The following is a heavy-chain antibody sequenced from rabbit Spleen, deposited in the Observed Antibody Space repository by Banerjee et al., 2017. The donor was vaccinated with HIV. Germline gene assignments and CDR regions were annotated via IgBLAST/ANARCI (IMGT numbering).Heavy chain of an antibody. V-gene: IGHV1S40*01. D-gene: IGHD7-1*01. J-gene: IGHJ6*01. CDR3: ARFYAGYGDFGYAAM. CDR1: GVSFSVSSY. Sequence: QSLEESGGDLVKPGASLTLTCTASGVSFSVSSYMCWVRQAPGKGLEWIGVIVPGDGSTDYANWVNGRFTISLDNAQNTVFLQMTSLTAADTATYFCARFYAGYGDFGYAAMWGPGTLVTVS. CDR2: IVPGDGST.